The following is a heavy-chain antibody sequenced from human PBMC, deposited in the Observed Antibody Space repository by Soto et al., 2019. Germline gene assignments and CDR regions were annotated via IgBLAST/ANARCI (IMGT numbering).Heavy chain of an antibody. D-gene: IGHD1-26*01. CDR1: GGSFSGYY. CDR3: ARGRVIGGTYADH. V-gene: IGHV4-34*02. CDR2: INHGGGA. J-gene: IGHJ4*02. Sequence: QVQLQQWGAGLLKPSETLSLTCAVYGGSFSGYYWAWIRQPPGKGLEWIAEINHGGGAHCNPSLKSRVTISADTSYNQFYLNLNSVTAADTAVYYCARGRVIGGTYADHWGKGTRVTVSS.